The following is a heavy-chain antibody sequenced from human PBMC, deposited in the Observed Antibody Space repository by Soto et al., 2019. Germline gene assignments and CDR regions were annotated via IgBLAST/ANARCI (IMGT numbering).Heavy chain of an antibody. Sequence: SETLSLTCAVYGGSFSGYYWSWIRQPPGKGLEWIGEINHSGSTNYNPSLKSRVTISVDTSKNQFSLKLSSVTAADTAVYYCARTDSGSYRFDPWGQGTLVTVSS. CDR3: ARTDSGSYRFDP. CDR2: INHSGST. J-gene: IGHJ5*02. V-gene: IGHV4-34*01. CDR1: GGSFSGYY. D-gene: IGHD1-26*01.